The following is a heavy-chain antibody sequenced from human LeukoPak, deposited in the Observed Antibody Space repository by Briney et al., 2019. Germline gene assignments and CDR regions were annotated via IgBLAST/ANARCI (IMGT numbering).Heavy chain of an antibody. CDR2: ISNDVSNK. CDR3: TRDCKTYYYDKVDS. CDR1: GFTFSSYA. J-gene: IGHJ5*01. V-gene: IGHV3-30*04. Sequence: GRSLRLSCAASGFTFSSYAMHWVRQAPGKGLEWVAVISNDVSNKYYADSVKGRSTISRDNAKNSLYLQMNSLRAEYTAVYYCTRDCKTYYYDKVDSWGQGTLVTVSS. D-gene: IGHD3-22*01.